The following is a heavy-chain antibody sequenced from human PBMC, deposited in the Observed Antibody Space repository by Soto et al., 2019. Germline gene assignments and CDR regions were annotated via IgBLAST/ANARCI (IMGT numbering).Heavy chain of an antibody. Sequence: PGWSLRLSCAASGFKFSNYAMSLVRQAPGKGLEWVSLISATGGGTYYADSVKGRFTISRDNSKNTPYLQMNSLRAEDTAVYYCAISRYSSSWYYFDYWGQGPLVTVS. CDR3: AISRYSSSWYYFDY. V-gene: IGHV3-23*01. J-gene: IGHJ4*02. CDR1: GFKFSNYA. CDR2: ISATGGGT. D-gene: IGHD6-13*01.